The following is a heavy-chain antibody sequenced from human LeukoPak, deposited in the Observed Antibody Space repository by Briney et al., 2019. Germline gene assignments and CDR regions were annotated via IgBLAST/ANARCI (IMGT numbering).Heavy chain of an antibody. CDR1: GGTFSSYA. Sequence: ASVKVSCKTSGGTFSSYAISWVRQAPGQGLEWMGGIIPIFGTANYAQKFQGRVTITADESTSTAYMELSSLRSEDAAVYYCARSGGLERRLGVWGQGTLVTVSS. CDR3: ARSGGLERRLGV. J-gene: IGHJ4*02. D-gene: IGHD1-1*01. V-gene: IGHV1-69*13. CDR2: IIPIFGTA.